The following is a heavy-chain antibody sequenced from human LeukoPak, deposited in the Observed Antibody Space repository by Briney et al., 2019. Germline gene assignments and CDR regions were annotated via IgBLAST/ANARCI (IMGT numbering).Heavy chain of an antibody. Sequence: ASVKVSCKVSGYTFTYYYMHWVQQAPGKGLEWMGLVDPEDGETIYAEKFQGRVTITADTSTDTAYMGLSSLRSEDTAVYYCAAYWELLGNLAFDYWGQGTLVTVSS. J-gene: IGHJ4*02. D-gene: IGHD1-26*01. CDR3: AAYWELLGNLAFDY. V-gene: IGHV1-69-2*01. CDR2: VDPEDGET. CDR1: GYTFTYYY.